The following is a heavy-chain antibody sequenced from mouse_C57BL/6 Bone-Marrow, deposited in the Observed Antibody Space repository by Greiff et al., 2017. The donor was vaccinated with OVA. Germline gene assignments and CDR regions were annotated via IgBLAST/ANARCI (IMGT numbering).Heavy chain of an antibody. CDR2: INPSNGGT. J-gene: IGHJ3*01. CDR3: ARERRWLPPWFAY. CDR1: GYTFTSYW. D-gene: IGHD2-3*01. V-gene: IGHV1-53*01. Sequence: VQLQQPGTELVKPGASVKLSCKASGYTFTSYWMHWVKQRPGQGLEWIGNINPSNGGTNYNEKFKSKATLTVDKSSSTAYMQLSSLTSEDSAVYYCARERRWLPPWFAYWGQGTLVTVSA.